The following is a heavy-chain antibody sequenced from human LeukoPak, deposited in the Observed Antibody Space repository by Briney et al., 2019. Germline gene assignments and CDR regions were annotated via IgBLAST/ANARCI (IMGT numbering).Heavy chain of an antibody. CDR1: GFTFSSYG. CDR3: AKSNTVFGVAGYFHY. CDR2: ISYDGSNK. V-gene: IGHV3-30*18. D-gene: IGHD3-3*01. J-gene: IGHJ4*02. Sequence: GGSLRLSCAASGFTFSSYGMHWVRQAPGKGLEWVAVISYDGSNKYYADSVKGRFTISRDNSKNTLYLQMNSLRAEDTAVYYCAKSNTVFGVAGYFHYWGQGTLVTVSS.